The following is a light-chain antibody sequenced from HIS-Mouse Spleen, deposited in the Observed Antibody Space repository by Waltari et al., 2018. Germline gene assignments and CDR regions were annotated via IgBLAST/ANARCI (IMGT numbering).Light chain of an antibody. J-gene: IGLJ1*01. V-gene: IGLV2-11*02. CDR2: DVS. Sequence: QSALTQPRSVSGSPGQSVTISFTGTSSDVVGYNYFSWYQQHPGKAPKLMIYDVSKRPSGVPDRFSGSKSGNTASLTISGLQAEDEADYYCCSYAGSYTGVFGTGTKVTVL. CDR1: SSDVVGYNY. CDR3: CSYAGSYTGV.